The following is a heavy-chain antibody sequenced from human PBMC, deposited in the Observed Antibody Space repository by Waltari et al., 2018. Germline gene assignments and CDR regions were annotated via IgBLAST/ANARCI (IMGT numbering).Heavy chain of an antibody. J-gene: IGHJ2*01. CDR1: ASAVSSNS. CDR3: ASDLSSGWSWYFDL. V-gene: IGHV3-53*01. Sequence: EVQLVESGGGLIQPGGSRRLPCSDSASAVSSNSMSWVRQAPGKGLEWVSVIHSGGSTYYADSVKGRYTISRDNSKNTLYLQMGSLRAEDTAIYYCASDLSSGWSWYFDLWGRGTLVTVSS. D-gene: IGHD6-19*01. CDR2: IHSGGST.